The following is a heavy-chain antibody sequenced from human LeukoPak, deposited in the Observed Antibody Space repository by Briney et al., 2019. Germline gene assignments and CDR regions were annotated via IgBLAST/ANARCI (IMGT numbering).Heavy chain of an antibody. V-gene: IGHV1-2*02. CDR3: ATAGGRSWFDP. J-gene: IGHJ5*02. CDR2: IKPNSGGT. Sequence: ASVKVSCKASGYSFNDKYLHWVRQAPGQGLEWMGSIKPNSGGTNYAQKFQGRVTMTTDTSMSTAYMELSRLTSDDTAVYYCATAGGRSWFDPWGQGTLVTVSS. CDR1: GYSFNDKY.